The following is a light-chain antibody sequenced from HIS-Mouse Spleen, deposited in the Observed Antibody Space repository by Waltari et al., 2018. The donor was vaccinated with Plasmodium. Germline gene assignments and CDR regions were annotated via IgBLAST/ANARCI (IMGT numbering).Light chain of an antibody. J-gene: IGLJ3*02. Sequence: SYELTQPPSVSVSPGQTARITCPGDALPKQYAFWYQRNPGQAPVLVIYKDSERPSGIPERVSGSRSGTTVTLTISGVQAEDEADYYCQSADSSGTPNWVFGGGTKLTVL. CDR2: KDS. CDR1: ALPKQY. V-gene: IGLV3-25*03. CDR3: QSADSSGTPNWV.